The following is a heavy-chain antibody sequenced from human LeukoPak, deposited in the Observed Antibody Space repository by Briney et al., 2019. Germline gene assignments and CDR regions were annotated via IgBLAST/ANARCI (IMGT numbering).Heavy chain of an antibody. CDR2: IYYSGST. Sequence: SETLSLTCTVSGGSISSSSYYWGWIRQPPGKGLEWIGSIYYSGSTYYNPSLKSRVTISVDTSKNQFSLKLSSVTAADTAVYYCARHERWLQLCSLDYRGQGTLVTVSS. CDR3: ARHERWLQLCSLDY. J-gene: IGHJ4*02. V-gene: IGHV4-39*01. CDR1: GGSISSSSYY. D-gene: IGHD5-24*01.